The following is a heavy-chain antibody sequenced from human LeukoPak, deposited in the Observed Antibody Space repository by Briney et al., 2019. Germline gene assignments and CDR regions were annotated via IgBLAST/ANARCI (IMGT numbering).Heavy chain of an antibody. CDR1: GGSFSGYY. CDR3: ARGRGYSYAGWFDP. CDR2: INHSGST. V-gene: IGHV4-34*01. Sequence: PSETLSLTCAVYGGSFSGYYWSWIRQPPGKGLEWIGEINHSGSTNYNPSLKSRVTISVDTSKNQFSLKLSSVTAADTAVYYCARGRGYSYAGWFDPWGQGTLVTVSS. D-gene: IGHD5-18*01. J-gene: IGHJ5*02.